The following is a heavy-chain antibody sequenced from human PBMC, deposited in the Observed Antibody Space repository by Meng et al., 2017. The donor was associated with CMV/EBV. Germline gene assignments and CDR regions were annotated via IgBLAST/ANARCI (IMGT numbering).Heavy chain of an antibody. J-gene: IGHJ6*02. Sequence: GESLKISCAASGFTFSSYEMNWVRQAPGKGLEWVAYISSSGSTIYYADSVKGRFTISRDNAKNSLYLQMNSLRAEDTAVYYCARDFLVSSGYYRNYYYYGMDAWGQGTTVTVSS. CDR1: GFTFSSYE. CDR3: ARDFLVSSGYYRNYYYYGMDA. D-gene: IGHD3-22*01. V-gene: IGHV3-48*03. CDR2: ISSSGSTI.